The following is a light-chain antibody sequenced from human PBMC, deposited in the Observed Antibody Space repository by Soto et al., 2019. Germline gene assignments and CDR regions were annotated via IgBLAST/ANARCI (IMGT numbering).Light chain of an antibody. CDR1: QSIRSL. CDR3: QQYSMWPPWT. CDR2: DAS. J-gene: IGKJ1*01. Sequence: EIVMTQSPATLSVSPGERATLSCRASQSIRSLLAWYQQRPGQAPRLLIHDASTRASGVPARFSGTGSGTDFTLTISSLQPEDFDIYYCQQYSMWPPWTFGQGTKVEIK. V-gene: IGKV3-15*01.